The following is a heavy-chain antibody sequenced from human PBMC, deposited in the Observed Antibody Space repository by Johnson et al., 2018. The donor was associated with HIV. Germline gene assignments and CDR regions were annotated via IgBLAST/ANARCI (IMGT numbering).Heavy chain of an antibody. CDR2: ISYDGSNK. CDR1: GFTFSSYG. D-gene: IGHD3-16*02. J-gene: IGHJ3*02. V-gene: IGHV3-30*03. Sequence: QVQLVESGGGVVQPGRSLRLSCAASGFTFSSYGMHWVRQAPGKGLEWVAVISYDGSNKYYADSVKGRFTISRDNSKNTLYLQMKSLRAEDTAVYSCAREGRLMTAFGGLIDTGVFDIWGHGTMVTVSS. CDR3: AREGRLMTAFGGLIDTGVFDI.